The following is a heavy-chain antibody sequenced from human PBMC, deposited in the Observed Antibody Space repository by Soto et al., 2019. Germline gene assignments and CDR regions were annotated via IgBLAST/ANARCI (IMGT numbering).Heavy chain of an antibody. Sequence: RASVKVSCKASGGTFSSYAISWVRQAPGQGLEWMGGIIPIFGTANYAQKFQGRVTITADESTSTAYMELSSLRSEDTAVYYCARWERSGYDYYGMDVWGQGTTVTVSS. CDR3: ARWERSGYDYYGMDV. CDR1: GGTFSSYA. V-gene: IGHV1-69*13. D-gene: IGHD3-3*01. CDR2: IIPIFGTA. J-gene: IGHJ6*02.